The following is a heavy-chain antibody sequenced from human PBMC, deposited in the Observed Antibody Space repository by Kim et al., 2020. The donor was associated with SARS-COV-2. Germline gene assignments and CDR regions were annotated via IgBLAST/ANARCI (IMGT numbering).Heavy chain of an antibody. J-gene: IGHJ3*02. Sequence: GGSLRLSCAASGFTFSSYAMHWVRQAPGKGLEWVAVISYDGSNKYYADSVKGRFTISRDNSKNTLYLQMNSLRAEDTAVYYCARADRLAPTRRWLPHRGRAFDIWGQGTMVTVSS. CDR2: ISYDGSNK. D-gene: IGHD5-12*01. CDR3: ARADRLAPTRRWLPHRGRAFDI. CDR1: GFTFSSYA. V-gene: IGHV3-30*04.